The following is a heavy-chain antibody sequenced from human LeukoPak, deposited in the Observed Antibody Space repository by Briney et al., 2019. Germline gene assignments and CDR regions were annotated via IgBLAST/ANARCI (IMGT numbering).Heavy chain of an antibody. CDR2: MNPNSGNT. Sequence: ASVKVSCKASGYTFTSYDINWVRQATGQGLEWMGWMNPNSGNTGYAQKFQGRVTMTRNTSISTAYMELSSLRSEDTAVYYCARGQFVDSSGRYRYNWFDPWGQGTLVTVSS. J-gene: IGHJ5*02. D-gene: IGHD6-19*01. V-gene: IGHV1-8*01. CDR1: GYTFTSYD. CDR3: ARGQFVDSSGRYRYNWFDP.